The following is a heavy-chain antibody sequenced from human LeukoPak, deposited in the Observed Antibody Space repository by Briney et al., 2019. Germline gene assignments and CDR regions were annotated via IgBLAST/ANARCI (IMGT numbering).Heavy chain of an antibody. V-gene: IGHV4-38-2*02. Sequence: KPSETLSLTCTVSGYSISSGYYWGWIRQPPGKGLEWIGSIYHSGSTYYNPSLKSRVTISVDTSKNQFSLKLSSVTAADTAVYYCARVAYCGGDCYVFDYWGQGTLVTVSS. CDR1: GYSISSGYY. CDR2: IYHSGST. CDR3: ARVAYCGGDCYVFDY. D-gene: IGHD2-21*02. J-gene: IGHJ4*02.